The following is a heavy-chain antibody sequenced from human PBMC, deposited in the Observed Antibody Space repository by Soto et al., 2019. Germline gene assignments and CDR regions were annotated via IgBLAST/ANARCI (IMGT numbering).Heavy chain of an antibody. D-gene: IGHD1-1*01. CDR3: XXPIPKTGXXFGF. J-gene: IGHJ4*02. CDR1: GFTFSNFA. Sequence: PGGSLRLSCVASGFTFSNFAMAWVRQAPGEGLEWVSAISGSGDDTFYADSMKGRFTISRDNSKDTLYLQINSLRAEDTAVYYXXXPIPKTGXXFGFWGQGTLVTVSS. V-gene: IGHV3-23*01. CDR2: ISGSGDDT.